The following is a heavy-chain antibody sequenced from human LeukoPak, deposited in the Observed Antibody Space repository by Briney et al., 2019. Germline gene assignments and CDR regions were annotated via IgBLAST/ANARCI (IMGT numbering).Heavy chain of an antibody. D-gene: IGHD4-17*01. CDR2: ISRSSSYI. CDR3: ARDFSDYGDYVGDY. Sequence: GGSLRLSCAASGFTFSSYSMNWVRQAPGKGLEWVSSISRSSSYIYYADSVKGRFTISRDNAKNSLYLQMNSLRAEDTAVYYCARDFSDYGDYVGDYWGQGTLVTVSS. CDR1: GFTFSSYS. V-gene: IGHV3-21*01. J-gene: IGHJ4*02.